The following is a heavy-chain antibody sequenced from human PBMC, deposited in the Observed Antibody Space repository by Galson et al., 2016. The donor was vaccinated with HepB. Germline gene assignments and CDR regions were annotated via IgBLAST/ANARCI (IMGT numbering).Heavy chain of an antibody. CDR1: GFTFSGYG. V-gene: IGHV3-30*18. CDR3: AKRHEYCPPVGCSVDY. Sequence: SLRLSCAASGFTFSGYGMHWVRQAPGKGLEWVAADSMDGRRKWYAESVAGRFTISRDNFNNMLYLQMSSLIPDDTAVYFRAKRHEYCPPVGCSVDYWGQGTLVSVSS. J-gene: IGHJ4*02. CDR2: DSMDGRRK. D-gene: IGHD2/OR15-2a*01.